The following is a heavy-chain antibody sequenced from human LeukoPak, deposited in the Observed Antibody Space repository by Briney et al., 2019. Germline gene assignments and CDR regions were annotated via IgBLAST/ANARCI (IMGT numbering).Heavy chain of an antibody. D-gene: IGHD1-26*01. CDR2: IIPIFGTA. V-gene: IGHV1-69*05. CDR3: ARAPYSGKYMGYFDY. Sequence: VASVKVSCKASGYTFTSYDINWVRQAPGQGLEWMGRIIPIFGTANYAQKFQGRVTITTDESTGTAYMELSSLRSEDTAVYYCARAPYSGKYMGYFDYWGQGTLVTVSS. J-gene: IGHJ4*02. CDR1: GYTFTSYD.